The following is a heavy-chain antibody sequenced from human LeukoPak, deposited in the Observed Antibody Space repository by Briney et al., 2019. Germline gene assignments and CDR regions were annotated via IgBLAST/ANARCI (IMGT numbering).Heavy chain of an antibody. V-gene: IGHV1-69*04. CDR1: GGTFSSYA. CDR2: IIPILGIA. J-gene: IGHJ4*02. D-gene: IGHD3-22*01. Sequence: SVKVSCKASGGTFSSYAISWVRQAPGQELEWMGRIIPILGIANYAQKFQGRVTITADKSTSTAYMELSSLRSEDTAVYHCARDGTYYYDSTSGSHWGQGTLVTVSS. CDR3: ARDGTYYYDSTSGSH.